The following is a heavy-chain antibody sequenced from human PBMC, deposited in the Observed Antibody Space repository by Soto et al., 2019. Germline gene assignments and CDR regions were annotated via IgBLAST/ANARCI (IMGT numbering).Heavy chain of an antibody. Sequence: GASVKVSCKASGYTFTGYYMHWVRQAPGQGLEWMGWINPNSGGTNYAQKFQGWVTMTRDTSISTAYMELSRLRSDDTAVYYCAGGTPSLLWFGESVNYYFDYWGQGTLVTVSS. CDR2: INPNSGGT. V-gene: IGHV1-2*04. CDR3: AGGTPSLLWFGESVNYYFDY. CDR1: GYTFTGYY. J-gene: IGHJ4*02. D-gene: IGHD3-10*01.